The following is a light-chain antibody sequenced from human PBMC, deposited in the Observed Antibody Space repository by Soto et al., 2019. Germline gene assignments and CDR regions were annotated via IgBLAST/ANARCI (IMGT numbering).Light chain of an antibody. CDR3: QQYDSLPRT. CDR2: GAS. V-gene: IGKV3-20*01. CDR1: QSVAYTY. J-gene: IGKJ1*01. Sequence: EIVLTQSPATLSLSPGERATLSCRASQSVAYTYLAWFQQKPGQAPRLLIYGASNRATGIPDRFSGSGSGTDFTLTISRLEPEDIATYYCQQYDSLPRTFGQGTKVEIK.